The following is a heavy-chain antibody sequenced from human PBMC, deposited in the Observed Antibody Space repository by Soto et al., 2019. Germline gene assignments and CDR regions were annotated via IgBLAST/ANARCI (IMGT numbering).Heavy chain of an antibody. D-gene: IGHD2-15*01. V-gene: IGHV3-21*01. J-gene: IGHJ3*02. CDR2: ISSSSSYI. CDR1: GFTFSSYS. CDR3: ARDRLSGPPDAFDI. Sequence: GSLRLSCAASGFTFSSYSMNWVRQAPGKGLEWVSSISSSSSYIYYADSVKGRFTISRDNAKNSRYLQMNSLRAEDTAVYYCARDRLSGPPDAFDIWGQGTMVTVSS.